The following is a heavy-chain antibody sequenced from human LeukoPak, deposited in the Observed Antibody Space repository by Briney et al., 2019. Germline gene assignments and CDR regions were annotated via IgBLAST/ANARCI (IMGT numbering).Heavy chain of an antibody. CDR1: GFTFSDYY. D-gene: IGHD1-7*01. CDR2: ISSSGNYA. CDR3: ARVGRTSIGFDY. Sequence: GGSLRLSCAASGFTFSDYYMSWIRHAPGKGLEWASYISSSGNYANYADSVKGRFTISRDNGKKSLNLQMESLRAEDMAVYYCARVGRTSIGFDYWGQGTVVTVSS. J-gene: IGHJ4*02. V-gene: IGHV3-11*05.